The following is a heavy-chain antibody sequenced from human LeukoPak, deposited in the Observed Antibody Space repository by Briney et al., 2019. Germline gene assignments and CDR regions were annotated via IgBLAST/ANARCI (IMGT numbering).Heavy chain of an antibody. CDR2: INWNGGST. CDR1: GFTFDDYG. D-gene: IGHD2-2*01. J-gene: IGHJ3*02. CDR3: AGYCSSTSCLDAFDI. Sequence: GGSLRLSCAASGFTFDDYGMSWVRQAPGKGLEWVSGINWNGGSTGYADSVKGRFTISRDNAKNSLYLQMNSLGAEDTALYYCAGYCSSTSCLDAFDIWGQGTMVTVSS. V-gene: IGHV3-20*04.